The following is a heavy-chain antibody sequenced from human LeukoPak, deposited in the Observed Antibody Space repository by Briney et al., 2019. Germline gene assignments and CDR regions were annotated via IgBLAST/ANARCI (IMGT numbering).Heavy chain of an antibody. D-gene: IGHD1-26*01. CDR1: GFTFSSYW. J-gene: IGHJ3*02. V-gene: IGHV3-74*01. CDR2: INSDGSST. CDR3: ARVSSTVRIVGATSGAFDI. Sequence: GGSLRLSCAASGFTFSSYWMHWVRQAPGKGLVWVSHINSDGSSTTYADSVKGRFTISRDNAKNTLYLQMNSLRAEDTAVYYCARVSSTVRIVGATSGAFDIWGQGTMVTVSS.